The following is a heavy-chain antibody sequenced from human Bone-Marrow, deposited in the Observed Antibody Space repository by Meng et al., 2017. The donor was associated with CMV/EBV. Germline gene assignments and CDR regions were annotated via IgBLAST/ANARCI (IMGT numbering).Heavy chain of an antibody. Sequence: GGSLRLSCAASGFTVSSNYMSWVRQAPGKGLEWVSVIYSGGSTYYADSVKGRFTISRDNSKNTLYLQMISLRPEDTAVYYCAKDIRHCTSTSCYPLFFFDSWGQGTLVTVSS. CDR1: GFTVSSNY. V-gene: IGHV3-53*05. J-gene: IGHJ4*02. CDR2: IYSGGST. D-gene: IGHD2-2*01. CDR3: AKDIRHCTSTSCYPLFFFDS.